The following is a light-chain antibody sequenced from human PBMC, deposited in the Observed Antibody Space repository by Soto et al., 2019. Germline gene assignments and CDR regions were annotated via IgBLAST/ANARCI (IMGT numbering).Light chain of an antibody. CDR3: QQYNNWWT. J-gene: IGKJ1*01. CDR2: DAS. V-gene: IGKV3-11*01. Sequence: EFVLTPSPATLSLSPGERATLSCRASQSVSSYLAWYQQKPGQAPRLLIYDASNRATGIPARFSGTGSGTDFTLTINNLEPEDFAVYYCQQYNNWWTFGQGTKVDIK. CDR1: QSVSSY.